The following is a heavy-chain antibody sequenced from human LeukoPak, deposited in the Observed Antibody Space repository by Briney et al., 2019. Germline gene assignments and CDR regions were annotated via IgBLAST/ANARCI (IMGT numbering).Heavy chain of an antibody. CDR3: SREQYTSGGSGWFGMNV. CDR2: IHQSGST. CDR1: GGSLSTYY. V-gene: IGHV4-59*12. D-gene: IGHD6-19*01. Sequence: SGTLSLTCSVSGGSLSTYYGTWTRQPPGKGLEWIGFIHQSGSTEYNPSLKSRVTMSLDTSRNQFSLKMSTVTAADTAVYYCSREQYTSGGSGWFGMNVWGQGTTVTVSS. J-gene: IGHJ6*02.